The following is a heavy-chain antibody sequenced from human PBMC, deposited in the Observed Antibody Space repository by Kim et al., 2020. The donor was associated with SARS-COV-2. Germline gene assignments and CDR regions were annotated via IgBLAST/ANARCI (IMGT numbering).Heavy chain of an antibody. CDR2: IKQDGSVK. V-gene: IGHV3-7*01. D-gene: IGHD3-22*01. J-gene: IGHJ4*02. CDR1: GFSSSRYW. CDR3: AKSCFDSTGYYSLYFDS. Sequence: GGSLRLSCAASGFSSSRYWISWVRQAPGKGLEWVANIKQDGSVKDYVDSVKGRFTVSRDNAKNSLYLQMNGLRAEDTAAYHCAKSCFDSTGYYSLYFDSWCQGALVTVSS.